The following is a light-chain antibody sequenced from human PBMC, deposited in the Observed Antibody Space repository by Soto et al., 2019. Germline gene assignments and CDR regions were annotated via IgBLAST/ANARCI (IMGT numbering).Light chain of an antibody. V-gene: IGKV3-20*01. J-gene: IGKJ2*01. Sequence: EIVLMQSPGTLSLSPGERATLSCRASQSVSSNYLVWYQQKPGQAPRPLIYGASTRATGIPDRFSGSGSGTDFTLTISRLEPEDFAVYYCQQYAGSSYTFGQGTKLEIK. CDR2: GAS. CDR1: QSVSSNY. CDR3: QQYAGSSYT.